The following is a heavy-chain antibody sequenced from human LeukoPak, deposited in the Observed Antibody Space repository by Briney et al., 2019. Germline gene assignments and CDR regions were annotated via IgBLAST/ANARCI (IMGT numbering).Heavy chain of an antibody. CDR2: IWYDGSNN. Sequence: GRSLRLSCAASGFTFNSYAMHWVRQAPGKGLEWVAVIWYDGSNNYYADSVKGRFTISRDNSKNTLHLQMNSLRAEDTAVYYCARETTAPGNYFDYWGQGTLVTVSS. CDR3: ARETTAPGNYFDY. J-gene: IGHJ4*02. CDR1: GFTFNSYA. V-gene: IGHV3-33*01. D-gene: IGHD4-17*01.